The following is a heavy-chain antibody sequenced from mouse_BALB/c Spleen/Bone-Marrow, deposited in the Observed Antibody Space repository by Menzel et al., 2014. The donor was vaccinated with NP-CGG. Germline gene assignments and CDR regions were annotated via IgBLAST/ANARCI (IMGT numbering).Heavy chain of an antibody. CDR2: IYPGNSDT. D-gene: IGHD2-4*01. Sequence: VQLQQSGTVLARPGASVKMSCKASGYTFINYWMHWVKQRPGQGLEWIGAIYPGNSDTSYNQKFKAKAKLTAVTSTSTAYMELNSLTNEDSAVYYCTCFYYDYDGLGWFAYWGQGTLVTVSA. CDR3: TCFYYDYDGLGWFAY. J-gene: IGHJ3*01. CDR1: GYTFINYW. V-gene: IGHV1-5*01.